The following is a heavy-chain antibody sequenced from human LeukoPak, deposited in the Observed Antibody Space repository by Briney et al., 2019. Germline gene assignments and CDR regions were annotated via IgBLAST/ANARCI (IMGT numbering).Heavy chain of an antibody. J-gene: IGHJ6*02. CDR2: IWYDGSNK. CDR3: ARGRWDSDGLHGMDV. V-gene: IGHV3-33*01. Sequence: PGGSLRLSCEASGFSFSSTGMHWVRQAPGKGPEWVAVIWYDGSNKYYADSVKGRFTISRDNSKNTVYLQMNSLRAEDTAVYYCARGRWDSDGLHGMDVEYRGTAVIVSS. CDR1: GFSFSSTG. D-gene: IGHD2-15*01.